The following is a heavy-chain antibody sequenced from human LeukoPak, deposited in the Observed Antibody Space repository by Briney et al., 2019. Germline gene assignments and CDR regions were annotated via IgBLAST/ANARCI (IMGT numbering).Heavy chain of an antibody. CDR3: VKEGGFRIPFDY. J-gene: IGHJ4*02. V-gene: IGHV3-23*01. CDR1: GSSFSSYG. CDR2: ISVSATAT. D-gene: IGHD2-15*01. Sequence: GGSLRLSCAASGSSFSSYGMAWVRQAPGQGLEWVAVISVSATATNYAASVKGRFTISRDDSKNTLYLQMNSLRVEDTATYYCVKEGGFRIPFDYWGQGTLVTVSS.